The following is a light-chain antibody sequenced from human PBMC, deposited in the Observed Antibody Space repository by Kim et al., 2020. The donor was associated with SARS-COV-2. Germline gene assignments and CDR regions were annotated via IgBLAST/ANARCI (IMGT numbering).Light chain of an antibody. Sequence: DIQMTQSPSSLSASVGDRVTITCRASQDISNSLAWYQQKSGKAPKSLIHAASSLLDGVPSRFSGSGSGTDFTLTISSLQPEDFATYYCQQYNRYPITFGQGTRLEIK. J-gene: IGKJ5*01. CDR3: QQYNRYPIT. CDR2: AAS. CDR1: QDISNS. V-gene: IGKV1-16*01.